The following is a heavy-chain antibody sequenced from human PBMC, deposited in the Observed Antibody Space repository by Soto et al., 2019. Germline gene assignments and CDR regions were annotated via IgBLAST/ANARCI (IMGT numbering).Heavy chain of an antibody. D-gene: IGHD3-22*01. Sequence: GGSLRLSCAASGFTFSDYYMSWIRQAPGKGLEWVSYISSSGSTIYYADSVKGRFTISRDNAKNSLYLQMNSLRAEDTAVYYCARTNYYDSSGYSPGDYWGQGTLVTVSS. CDR1: GFTFSDYY. CDR2: ISSSGSTI. CDR3: ARTNYYDSSGYSPGDY. J-gene: IGHJ4*02. V-gene: IGHV3-11*01.